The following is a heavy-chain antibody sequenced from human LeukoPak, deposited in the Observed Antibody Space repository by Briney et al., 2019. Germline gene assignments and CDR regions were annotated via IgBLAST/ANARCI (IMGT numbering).Heavy chain of an antibody. D-gene: IGHD3-22*01. J-gene: IGHJ5*02. CDR3: ARGAEDDSSGYPPPGNWFDP. V-gene: IGHV4-30-4*08. CDR1: GGSISSGDYY. Sequence: SQTLSLTCTVSGGSISSGDYYWSWIRQPPGKGLEWIGYIYYSGSTYYNPSLKSRVTISVDTSKNQFSLKLSSVTAADTAVYYCARGAEDDSSGYPPPGNWFDPWGQGTLVTVSS. CDR2: IYYSGST.